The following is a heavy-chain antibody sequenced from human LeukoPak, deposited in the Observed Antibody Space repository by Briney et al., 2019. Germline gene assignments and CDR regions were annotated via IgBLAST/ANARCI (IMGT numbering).Heavy chain of an antibody. J-gene: IGHJ4*02. CDR3: AKPGPGYCSSTSCYTPYYFAY. V-gene: IGHV3-30*02. Sequence: GGSLRLSCAASGFTFSSYGMHWVRQAPGKGLEGGAFIWCDGSNKYYADSVKGRFTISRHNSKNTLYLQMHSLRAEDTAVYYCAKPGPGYCSSTSCYTPYYFAYWGQGTLVTVSS. CDR2: IWCDGSNK. CDR1: GFTFSSYG. D-gene: IGHD2-2*02.